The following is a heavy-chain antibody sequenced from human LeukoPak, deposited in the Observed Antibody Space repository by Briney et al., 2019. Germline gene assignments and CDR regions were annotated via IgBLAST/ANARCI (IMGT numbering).Heavy chain of an antibody. V-gene: IGHV1-24*01. J-gene: IGHJ3*02. Sequence: ASVKVSCKVSGYTLTELSMHWVRQAPGKGLEWMGGIDPEDGETIYAQKFQGRVTMTEDTSTDTAYMELSSLRSEDTAVYYCATRVQVATIELGAFDIWGQGTMVTVSS. CDR2: IDPEDGET. CDR3: ATRVQVATIELGAFDI. CDR1: GYTLTELS. D-gene: IGHD5-12*01.